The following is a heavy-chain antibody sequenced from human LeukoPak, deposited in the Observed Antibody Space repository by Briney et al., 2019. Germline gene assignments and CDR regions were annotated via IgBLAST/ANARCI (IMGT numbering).Heavy chain of an antibody. CDR2: FDPEDGET. D-gene: IGHD6-25*01. CDR1: GYTLTGLS. CDR3: ATAGGYYFDY. J-gene: IGHJ4*02. V-gene: IGHV1-24*01. Sequence: ASVKVSCKVSGYTLTGLSMHWVRQAPGKGLEWMGGFDPEDGETIYAQKFQGRVTMTEDTSIDTAYMELSSLRSEDTAVYYCATAGGYYFDYWGQGTLVTVSS.